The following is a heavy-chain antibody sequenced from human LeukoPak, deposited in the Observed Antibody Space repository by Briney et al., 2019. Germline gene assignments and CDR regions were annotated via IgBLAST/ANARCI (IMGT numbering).Heavy chain of an antibody. CDR3: ARRAFSSGYYYFDY. J-gene: IGHJ4*02. CDR1: GGSISSNNW. Sequence: PSETLSLTCAVSGGSISSNNWWSWVRQSPGKGLEWIGEISHSGNINYNPSLESRVTMSVDTSKNRFSLSLISVTAADTAVYYCARRAFSSGYYYFDYWGQGTLVTVSS. D-gene: IGHD3-22*01. CDR2: ISHSGNI. V-gene: IGHV4-4*02.